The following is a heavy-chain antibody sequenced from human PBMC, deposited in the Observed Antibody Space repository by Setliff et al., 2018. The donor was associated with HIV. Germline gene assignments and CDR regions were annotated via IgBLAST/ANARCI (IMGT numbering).Heavy chain of an antibody. CDR2: IDSSGTT. Sequence: PSETLSLTCTISGGSFGVYRWSWIRQSAGRGLEWIGRIDSSGTTDYKPSLKGRVAISVDTSRNQFSLRVTSVTAADTAVYFCARDRHSSGLGSYGPWGPGILVTAPQ. J-gene: IGHJ5*02. CDR3: ARDRHSSGLGSYGP. CDR1: GGSFGVYR. V-gene: IGHV4-4*07. D-gene: IGHD3-10*01.